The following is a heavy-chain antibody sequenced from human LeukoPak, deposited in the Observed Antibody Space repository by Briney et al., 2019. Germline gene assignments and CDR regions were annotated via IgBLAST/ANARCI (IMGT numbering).Heavy chain of an antibody. CDR1: GFTFNRYW. CDR2: ISGSGGST. CDR3: ARETGSQYSSGGSCYSFNYYFDY. V-gene: IGHV3-23*01. J-gene: IGHJ4*02. D-gene: IGHD2-15*01. Sequence: GGSLRLSCVASGFTFNRYWMTWVRQAPGKGLEWVSAISGSGGSTYYADSVKGRFTISRDNAKNSLHLQMNSLRAEDTAVYYCARETGSQYSSGGSCYSFNYYFDYWGQGTLVTVSS.